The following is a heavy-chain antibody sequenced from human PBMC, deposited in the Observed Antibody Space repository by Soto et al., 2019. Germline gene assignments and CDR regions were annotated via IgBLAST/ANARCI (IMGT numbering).Heavy chain of an antibody. Sequence: EVQLVESGGDLVQPGGSLRLSCAASGFTVRNNYISGVRQAPGKGLEWVSLMYSSGTTHYADSVKGRFTISTDSSKITVFLQMNSLTAADTAVYFCTAGLSAGNSWGQGTLVTVSS. CDR1: GFTVRNNY. CDR2: MYSSGTT. J-gene: IGHJ4*02. V-gene: IGHV3-66*01. CDR3: TAGLSAGNS. D-gene: IGHD2-21*02.